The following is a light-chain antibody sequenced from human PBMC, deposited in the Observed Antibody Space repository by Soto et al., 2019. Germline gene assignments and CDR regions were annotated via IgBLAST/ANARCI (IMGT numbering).Light chain of an antibody. CDR2: DVT. V-gene: IGLV2-14*01. CDR3: CSFTTSSTYV. CDR1: SSDVGGYNY. J-gene: IGLJ1*01. Sequence: QSALTQPASVSGSPGQSITISCTGTSSDVGGYNYVSWYQQYPGKAPKVMIYDVTNRPSGVSNRFSGSRSGNTASLTISGLQAEDEADYYCCSFTTSSTYVFGTGT.